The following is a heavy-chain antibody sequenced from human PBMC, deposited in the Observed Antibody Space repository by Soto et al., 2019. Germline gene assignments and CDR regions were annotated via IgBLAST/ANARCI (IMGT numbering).Heavy chain of an antibody. V-gene: IGHV1-69*01. CDR1: GGTFSSYA. J-gene: IGHJ6*02. Sequence: QVQLVQSGAEVKKPGSSVKVSCKASGGTFSSYAISWVRQAPRQGLEWMGGIFPIFGTANYAQKFQGRVTITADESTSTAYMELSSLSSEDTAVYHCARDPSFWSGINYGMDVWGQGTTVTVSS. D-gene: IGHD3-3*01. CDR3: ARDPSFWSGINYGMDV. CDR2: IFPIFGTA.